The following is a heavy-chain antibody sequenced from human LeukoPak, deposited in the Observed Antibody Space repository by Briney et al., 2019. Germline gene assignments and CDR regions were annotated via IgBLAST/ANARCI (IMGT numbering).Heavy chain of an antibody. CDR2: IYSGGST. J-gene: IGHJ4*02. CDR1: GFTVSSNY. V-gene: IGHV3-53*01. Sequence: SGGSLGLSCAASGFTVSSNYMSWVRQAPGKGLEWVSVIYSGGSTYYADSVKGRFTISRDNSKNMLYLQMNSLRAEDTAVYYCAKDHPDSRSYYYDSSGDFDYWGQGTLVTVSS. CDR3: AKDHPDSRSYYYDSSGDFDY. D-gene: IGHD3-22*01.